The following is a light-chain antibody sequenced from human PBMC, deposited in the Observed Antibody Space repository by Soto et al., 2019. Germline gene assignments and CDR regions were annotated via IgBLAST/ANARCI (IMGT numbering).Light chain of an antibody. J-gene: IGKJ5*01. CDR1: QSVGNN. Sequence: EIMMTQSPATLSVSPGERATLSCRASQSVGNNLAWCQQKPGQTPRLLIYYASTRATGIPARFSGSGSGTEFTLTISSLQSEDFALYYCQQYNDWPPITFGQGTRLEIK. V-gene: IGKV3-15*01. CDR2: YAS. CDR3: QQYNDWPPIT.